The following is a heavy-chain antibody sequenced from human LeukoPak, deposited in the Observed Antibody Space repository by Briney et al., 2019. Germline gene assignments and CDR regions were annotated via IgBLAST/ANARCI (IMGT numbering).Heavy chain of an antibody. CDR1: GYTFTSYG. J-gene: IGHJ3*02. CDR2: ISAYNGNT. Sequence: ASVKVSCKASGYTFTSYGISWVRQAPGQGLEWMGWISAYNGNTNYAQKLQGRVTMTGDTSTSTVYMGLSSLRSEDTAVYYCARIRDGYNDAYDIWGQGTMVTVSS. V-gene: IGHV1-18*01. CDR3: ARIRDGYNDAYDI. D-gene: IGHD5-24*01.